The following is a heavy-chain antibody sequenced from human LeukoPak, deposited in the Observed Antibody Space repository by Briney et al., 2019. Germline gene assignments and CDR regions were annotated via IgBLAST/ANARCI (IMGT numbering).Heavy chain of an antibody. CDR1: GFTFSSYA. Sequence: GGSLRLSCAASGFTFSSYAMSWVRQAPGKGLEWVSAISGSDGSTYYADSVKGRFTISRDNSKNTLYLQINSLRAEDTAVYYCAKAKSMYSSSWYDYWGQGTLVTVSS. V-gene: IGHV3-23*01. D-gene: IGHD6-13*01. CDR3: AKAKSMYSSSWYDY. CDR2: ISGSDGST. J-gene: IGHJ4*02.